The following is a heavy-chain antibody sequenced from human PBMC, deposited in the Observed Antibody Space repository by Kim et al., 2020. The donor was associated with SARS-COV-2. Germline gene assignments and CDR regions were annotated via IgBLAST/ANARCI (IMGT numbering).Heavy chain of an antibody. V-gene: IGHV4-34*01. Sequence: HRDSTTDNPSLKSRVTISVDTSKNQFSLKLSSVTAADTAVYYCASGYHDYWGQGTLVTVSS. CDR2: HRDST. J-gene: IGHJ4*02. CDR3: ASGYHDY. D-gene: IGHD2-2*01.